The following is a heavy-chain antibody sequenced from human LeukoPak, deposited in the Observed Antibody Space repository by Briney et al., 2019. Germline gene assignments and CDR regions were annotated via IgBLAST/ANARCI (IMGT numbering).Heavy chain of an antibody. J-gene: IGHJ3*02. V-gene: IGHV1-8*01. CDR2: MNPNSGNT. D-gene: IGHD3-10*01. Sequence: ASVKVSCKASGYTFTSYDINWVRQATGQGLEWMGWMNPNSGNTGYAQKLQGRVTMTTDTSTSTAYMELRSLRSDDTAVYYCARDMVRGAGAFDIWGQGTMVTVSP. CDR1: GYTFTSYD. CDR3: ARDMVRGAGAFDI.